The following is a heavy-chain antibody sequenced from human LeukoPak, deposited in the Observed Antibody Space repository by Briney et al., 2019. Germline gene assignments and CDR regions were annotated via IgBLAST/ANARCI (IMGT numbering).Heavy chain of an antibody. V-gene: IGHV4-34*01. J-gene: IGHJ4*02. CDR2: INHSGST. Sequence: RTSETLSLTCAVYGGSFSGYYWSWIRQPPGKGLEWIGEINHSGSTNYNPSLKSRVTISVDTSKNQFSLKLSSVTAADTAVYYCARRSHVGRRRDPQDYWGQGTLVTVSS. CDR1: GGSFSGYY. CDR3: ARRSHVGRRRDPQDY. D-gene: IGHD1-26*01.